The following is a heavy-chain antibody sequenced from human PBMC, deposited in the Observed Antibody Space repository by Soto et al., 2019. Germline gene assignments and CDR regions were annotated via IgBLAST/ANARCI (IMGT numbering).Heavy chain of an antibody. D-gene: IGHD3-3*01. V-gene: IGHV4-4*07. Sequence: QVHLQESGPGLVKPSETLSLTCSVSGGTISGYYWTWIRQPAGKGLEWFGRIYSSGNTQYNPSLPSRVTMSLDTSNNQFSLRLTSVTAADTAVYYCARGQRFSDWFDPWGQGTLVTVSS. CDR2: IYSSGNT. CDR3: ARGQRFSDWFDP. J-gene: IGHJ5*02. CDR1: GGTISGYY.